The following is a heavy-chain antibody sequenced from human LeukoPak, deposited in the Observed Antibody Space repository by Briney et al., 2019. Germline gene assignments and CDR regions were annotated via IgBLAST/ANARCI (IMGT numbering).Heavy chain of an antibody. J-gene: IGHJ6*04. CDR1: GFTFSSYE. Sequence: GGSLRLSCAASGFTFSSYEMNWVRQAPGKGLEWVSYISSSGSTIYQADSVKGRFTISRDNAKNSLHLRMNSLRAEDTAVYYCARAIDILTGYGMDVWGKGTTVIVSS. CDR2: ISSSGSTI. CDR3: ARAIDILTGYGMDV. V-gene: IGHV3-48*03. D-gene: IGHD3-9*01.